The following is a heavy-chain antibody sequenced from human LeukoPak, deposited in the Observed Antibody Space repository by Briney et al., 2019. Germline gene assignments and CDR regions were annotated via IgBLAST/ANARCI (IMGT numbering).Heavy chain of an antibody. CDR1: GFTFDDYA. J-gene: IGHJ4*02. CDR2: ISWNSGSI. V-gene: IGHV3-9*01. Sequence: PGGSLRLSCAASGFTFDDYAMHWVRQAPGKGLEWVSGISWNSGSIGYADSVKGRFTISRDNAKNSLYLQMNSLRAEDTALYYCAKDIRSMVRGVLFDYWGQGTLVTVSS. CDR3: AKDIRSMVRGVLFDY. D-gene: IGHD3-10*01.